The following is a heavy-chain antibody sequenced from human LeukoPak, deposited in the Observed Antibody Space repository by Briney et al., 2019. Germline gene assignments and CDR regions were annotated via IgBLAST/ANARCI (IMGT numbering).Heavy chain of an antibody. CDR2: ILPMFGTT. CDR1: GGSFRSYA. Sequence: SVKVSCKASGGSFRSYAISWVRQAPGQGLEWMGEILPMFGTTNYAQKFQGRVTVTADESTRTAYMELSSLRSEDTAVYYCARGVVVVAALVQYYYYGMDVWGQGTTVTVSS. J-gene: IGHJ6*02. D-gene: IGHD2-15*01. V-gene: IGHV1-69*13. CDR3: ARGVVVVAALVQYYYYGMDV.